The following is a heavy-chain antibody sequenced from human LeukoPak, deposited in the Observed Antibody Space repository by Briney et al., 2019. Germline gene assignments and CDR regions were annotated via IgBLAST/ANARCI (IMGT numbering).Heavy chain of an antibody. D-gene: IGHD1-26*01. J-gene: IGHJ4*02. CDR3: ARVPLGGSQLYSFDY. V-gene: IGHV1-46*01. Sequence: ASVKVSCKASGYMSTNYYIHWVGQAPGQGLEWMGVINPSGGSTSYAEKFQGRVTMTRDTSTSTVYMELSSLRSDDTAVYYCARVPLGGSQLYSFDYWGQGTLVTVSS. CDR2: INPSGGST. CDR1: GYMSTNYY.